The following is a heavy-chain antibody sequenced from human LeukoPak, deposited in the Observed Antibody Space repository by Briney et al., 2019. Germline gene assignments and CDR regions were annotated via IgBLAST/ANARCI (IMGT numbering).Heavy chain of an antibody. CDR1: GGSISSYY. Sequence: SETLSPTCTVSGGSISSYYWSWIRQPPGKGLEWIGYIYYSGSTNYNPSLKSRVTISVDTSKNQFSLKLSSVTAADTAVYYCARYWGDGYVRAFDIWGQGTMVTVSS. V-gene: IGHV4-59*08. D-gene: IGHD5-24*01. CDR2: IYYSGST. J-gene: IGHJ3*02. CDR3: ARYWGDGYVRAFDI.